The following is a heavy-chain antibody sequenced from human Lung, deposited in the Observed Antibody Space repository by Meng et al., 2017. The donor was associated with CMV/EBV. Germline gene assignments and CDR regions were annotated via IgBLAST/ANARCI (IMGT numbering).Heavy chain of an antibody. Sequence: TLSLTCXVYGGSFSGYYWSWIRQPPGKGLEWIGEINHSGSTNYHPSLKSRVTIAVDTSKNQFSLKLSSVDAADTAVYYCARVENYDFLSGYYTGGWFDSWGQGTLVTVSS. CDR2: INHSGST. V-gene: IGHV4-34*01. J-gene: IGHJ5*01. D-gene: IGHD3-3*01. CDR1: GGSFSGYY. CDR3: ARVENYDFLSGYYTGGWFDS.